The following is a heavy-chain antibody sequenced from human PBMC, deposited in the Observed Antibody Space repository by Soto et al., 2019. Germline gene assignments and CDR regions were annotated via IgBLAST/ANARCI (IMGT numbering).Heavy chain of an antibody. J-gene: IGHJ4*02. Sequence: QVQLVESGGGVVQPGRSLRLSCAASGFTFSSYGMHWVRQAPGKGLEWVAVIWYDGSNKYYADSVKGRFTISRDNSKNTLYLQMNSLRAEDTAVYYCARGPAKYSYGFDYWGQGTLVTVSS. CDR3: ARGPAKYSYGFDY. D-gene: IGHD5-18*01. V-gene: IGHV3-33*01. CDR2: IWYDGSNK. CDR1: GFTFSSYG.